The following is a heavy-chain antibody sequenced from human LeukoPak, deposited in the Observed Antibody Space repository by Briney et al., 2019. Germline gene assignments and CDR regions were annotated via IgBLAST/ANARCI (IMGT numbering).Heavy chain of an antibody. CDR2: IYTSGST. CDR3: AVMTPGDYYYMDV. J-gene: IGHJ6*03. Sequence: PSETLSLTCTVSGGSISSGSYYWSWIRQPAGKGLEWIGRIYTSGSTNYNPSLKSRVTISIDTSRNYFSLNLSSVTAADTAVYYCAVMTPGDYYYMDVWGKGTTVTVSS. CDR1: GGSISSGSYY. D-gene: IGHD2-21*02. V-gene: IGHV4-61*02.